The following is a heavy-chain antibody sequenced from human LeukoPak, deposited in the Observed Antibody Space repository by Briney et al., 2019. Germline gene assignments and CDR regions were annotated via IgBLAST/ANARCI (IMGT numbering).Heavy chain of an antibody. J-gene: IGHJ4*02. Sequence: GGSLRLSCAASGFTFSDYPMSWVCQAPGKGLEWVSAISRLAGSTAYADSVNGRFTISRDNSQNTLFLQMNSLRVDDTAMYYCAKDVRDYYGTGTLNFDSWGQGTLVSVSS. D-gene: IGHD3-10*01. CDR3: AKDVRDYYGTGTLNFDS. CDR2: ISRLAGST. V-gene: IGHV3-23*01. CDR1: GFTFSDYP.